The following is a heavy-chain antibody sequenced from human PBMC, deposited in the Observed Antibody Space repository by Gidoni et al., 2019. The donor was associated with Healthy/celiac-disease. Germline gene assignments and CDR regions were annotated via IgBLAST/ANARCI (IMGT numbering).Heavy chain of an antibody. Sequence: QVQLVESGGGVVQPGRSLRLSCAASGFTFSRYAMHWVRQAPGKGLEWVAVISYDGSNKYYADSVKGRFTISRDNSKNTLYLQMNSLRAEDTAVYYCARSYGSGSYYIFGAFDIWGQGTMVTVSS. D-gene: IGHD3-10*01. CDR1: GFTFSRYA. V-gene: IGHV3-30-3*01. CDR3: ARSYGSGSYYIFGAFDI. J-gene: IGHJ3*02. CDR2: ISYDGSNK.